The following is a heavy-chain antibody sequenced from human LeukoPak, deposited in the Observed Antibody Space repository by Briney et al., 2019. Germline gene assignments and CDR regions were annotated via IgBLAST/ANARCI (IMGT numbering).Heavy chain of an antibody. J-gene: IGHJ4*02. V-gene: IGHV1-8*01. CDR1: GYTFTNYD. CDR3: TRGWTY. D-gene: IGHD1-1*01. Sequence: GASVKVSCKTSGYTFTNYDINWVRQAAGQGLEWMGWVNPDSGDTGFAQKFQGRLTITTNTSARIAYMEMSGLTSEDTAVYYCTRGWTYWGPGTLVAVSS. CDR2: VNPDSGDT.